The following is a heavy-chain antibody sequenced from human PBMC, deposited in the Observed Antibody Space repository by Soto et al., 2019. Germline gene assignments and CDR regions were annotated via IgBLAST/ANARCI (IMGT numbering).Heavy chain of an antibody. CDR3: AKETTGYAGDY. J-gene: IGHJ4*02. Sequence: GGSLRLSCAASGFTFSTYGMHWVRQAPGKGLEWVAVISYDGSNKYYADSVKGRFTISRDNSKNTLYLQMNSLRAEDTAVYYCAKETTGYAGDYWGQETLVTVSS. V-gene: IGHV3-30*18. D-gene: IGHD5-12*01. CDR2: ISYDGSNK. CDR1: GFTFSTYG.